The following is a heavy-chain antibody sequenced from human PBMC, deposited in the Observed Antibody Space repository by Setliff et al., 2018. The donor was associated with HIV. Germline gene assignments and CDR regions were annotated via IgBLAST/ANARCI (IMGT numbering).Heavy chain of an antibody. CDR2: IIPILGVA. V-gene: IGHV1-69*04. D-gene: IGHD3-3*01. Sequence: GASVKVSCKASGYTFTGYYMHWVRQAPGQGLDWMGRIIPILGVANCAQRFQGKVTITADKSTSTAYMELTSLRFDDTAMYYCVRGVQSPPHYSYYYMDVWGEGTMVTVSS. CDR1: GYTFTGYY. CDR3: VRGVQSPPHYSYYYMDV. J-gene: IGHJ6*03.